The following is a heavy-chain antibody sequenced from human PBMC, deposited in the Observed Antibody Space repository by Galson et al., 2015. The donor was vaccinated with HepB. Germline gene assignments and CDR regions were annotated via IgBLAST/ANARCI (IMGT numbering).Heavy chain of an antibody. J-gene: IGHJ6*02. D-gene: IGHD2-2*01. V-gene: IGHV5-10-1*01. CDR1: GYSFTSYW. Sequence: QSGAEVKKPGESLRISCKGSGYSFTSYWISWVRQMPGKGLEWMGRIDPSDSYTNYSPSFQGHVTISADKSISTAYLQWSSLKASDTAMYYCARLEYCSSTSCYPYYYYYGMDVRGQGTTVTVSS. CDR2: IDPSDSYT. CDR3: ARLEYCSSTSCYPYYYYYGMDV.